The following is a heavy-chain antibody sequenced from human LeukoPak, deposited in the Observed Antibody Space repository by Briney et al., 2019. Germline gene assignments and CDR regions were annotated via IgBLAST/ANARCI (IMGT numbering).Heavy chain of an antibody. J-gene: IGHJ6*02. CDR2: IIPIFGTA. CDR1: GGTFSSYA. CDR3: AREGIAVADHYYYYGMDV. V-gene: IGHV1-69*01. D-gene: IGHD6-19*01. Sequence: SVKVSCKASGGTFSSYAISWVRQAPGQGLEWVGGIIPIFGTANYAQKFQGRVTITADESTSTAYMELSSLRSEDTAVYYCAREGIAVADHYYYYGMDVWGQGTTVTVSS.